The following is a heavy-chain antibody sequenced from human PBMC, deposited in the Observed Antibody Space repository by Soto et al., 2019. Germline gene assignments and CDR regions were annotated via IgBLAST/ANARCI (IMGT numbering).Heavy chain of an antibody. V-gene: IGHV3-7*05. J-gene: IGHJ3*02. CDR2: IKQDGSEK. D-gene: IGHD2-15*01. CDR1: GFTFSSYW. CDR3: ARDWPGYCSGGSCYPDAFDI. Sequence: EVQLVESGGGLVQPGGSLRLSCAASGFTFSSYWMSWVRQAPGKGLEWVANIKQDGSEKYYVDSVKGRFTISRDNAKNSLYLQMTSLRAEDTAVYYCARDWPGYCSGGSCYPDAFDIWGQGTMVTVSS.